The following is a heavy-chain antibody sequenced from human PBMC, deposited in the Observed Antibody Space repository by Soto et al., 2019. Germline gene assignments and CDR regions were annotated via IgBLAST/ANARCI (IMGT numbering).Heavy chain of an antibody. CDR3: ASFQYCSGGSCYPGYFDY. Sequence: SETLSLTCTVSGGSISSYYWSWIRQPPGKGLEWIGYIYYSGSTNYNPSLKSRVTISVDTSKNQFSLKLSSVTAADTAVYYCASFQYCSGGSCYPGYFDYWGQGTLVTVSS. V-gene: IGHV4-59*01. CDR2: IYYSGST. J-gene: IGHJ4*02. CDR1: GGSISSYY. D-gene: IGHD2-15*01.